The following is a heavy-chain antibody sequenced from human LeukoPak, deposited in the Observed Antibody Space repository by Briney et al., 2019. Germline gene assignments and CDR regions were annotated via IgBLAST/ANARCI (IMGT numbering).Heavy chain of an antibody. V-gene: IGHV3-30*02. Sequence: GGSPRLSCAASGFDFRTYGMNWVRQAPGKGLEWVAFIRYDGSKKYYADSVKGRFTISKDISKNTLYLQMNSLRAEDTAVYYCAKPHYDDQYYFDYWGQGTPVTVSS. CDR1: GFDFRTYG. CDR3: AKPHYDDQYYFDY. D-gene: IGHD4-17*01. CDR2: IRYDGSKK. J-gene: IGHJ4*02.